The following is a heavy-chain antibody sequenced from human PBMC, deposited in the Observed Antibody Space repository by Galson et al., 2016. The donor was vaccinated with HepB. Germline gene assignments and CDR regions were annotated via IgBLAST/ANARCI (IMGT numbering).Heavy chain of an antibody. CDR2: SRNKASSYTT. D-gene: IGHD1-26*01. J-gene: IGHJ4*02. CDR3: ARDRAGSGSNRRFDY. V-gene: IGHV3-72*01. Sequence: SLRLSCAASGFTFSDHYMDWVRQAPGRGLEWVGRSRNKASSYTTEYAASVKGRFTISRDVSKNSMYLQMNSLRAEDTAMYYCARDRAGSGSNRRFDYWAREPWSPSPQ. CDR1: GFTFSDHY.